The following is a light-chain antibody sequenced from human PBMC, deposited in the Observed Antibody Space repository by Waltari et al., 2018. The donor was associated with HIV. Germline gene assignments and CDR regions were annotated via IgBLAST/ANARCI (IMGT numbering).Light chain of an antibody. CDR2: RNN. CDR1: SSNIGTNY. Sequence: QSVLTQPTSASGTPGQRVTISCSGSSSNIGTNYIYWYQQLPGTAPNLLIYRNNKRPSGVPDRFSGSKSGTSVFLAISGLRSEDEADYYCAAWDENLSGRVVFGGGTKLTVL. J-gene: IGLJ2*01. V-gene: IGLV1-47*01. CDR3: AAWDENLSGRVV.